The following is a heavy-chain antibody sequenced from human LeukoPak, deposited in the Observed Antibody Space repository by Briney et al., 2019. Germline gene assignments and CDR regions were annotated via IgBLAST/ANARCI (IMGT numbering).Heavy chain of an antibody. J-gene: IGHJ4*02. CDR1: GGSISSSSYY. Sequence: SETLSLTCTVSGGSISSSSYYWGWIRQPPGKGLEWIGTIYYSGTTYYNPSLESRVTISVDTSKNQFSLKLTSVTAADTAVYYCARQGGSGNYLVYFDYWGQGTLVTVSS. V-gene: IGHV4-39*01. CDR3: ARQGGSGNYLVYFDY. D-gene: IGHD3-10*01. CDR2: IYYSGTT.